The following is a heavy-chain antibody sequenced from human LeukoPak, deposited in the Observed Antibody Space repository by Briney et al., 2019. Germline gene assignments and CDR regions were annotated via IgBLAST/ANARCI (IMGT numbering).Heavy chain of an antibody. CDR1: GYTFTSYG. V-gene: IGHV1-18*01. CDR3: ARIHQEDPSGWYSDY. CDR2: ISAYNGNT. J-gene: IGHJ4*02. D-gene: IGHD6-19*01. Sequence: GASVKVSCKASGYTFTSYGISWVRQAPGQGLEWMGWISAYNGNTNYAQKLQGRVTMTTDTSTSTAYMELRSLRSDDTAVYYCARIHQEDPSGWYSDYWGQGTLVTVSS.